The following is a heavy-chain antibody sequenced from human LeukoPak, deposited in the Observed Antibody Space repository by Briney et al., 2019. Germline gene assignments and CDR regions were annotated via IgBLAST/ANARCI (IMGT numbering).Heavy chain of an antibody. J-gene: IGHJ6*02. D-gene: IGHD5-18*01. CDR2: INSAGSST. CDR1: GFTLSGYW. CDR3: AKDQSYGPAHYYGMDV. V-gene: IGHV3-74*01. Sequence: GGSLRLSCAASGFTLSGYWMHWVRRAPGKGLVWVSRINSAGSSTTYADSVKGRFTISRDNSKNTLYLQMNSLRAEDTAVYYCAKDQSYGPAHYYGMDVWGQGTTVTVSS.